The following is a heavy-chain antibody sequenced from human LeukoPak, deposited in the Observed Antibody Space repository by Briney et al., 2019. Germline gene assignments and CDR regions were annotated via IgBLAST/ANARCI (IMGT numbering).Heavy chain of an antibody. J-gene: IGHJ3*02. CDR1: GFTFGDYA. D-gene: IGHD3-3*01. CDR3: TRAPYYDFWSGDYDAFDI. Sequence: GSLRLSCTASGFTFGDYAMSWVRQAPGKGLEGVGFIRSKAYGGTTEYAASVKGRFTISRDDSKSIAYLQMNSLKTEDTAVYYCTRAPYYDFWSGDYDAFDIWGQGTMVTVSS. V-gene: IGHV3-49*04. CDR2: IRSKAYGGTT.